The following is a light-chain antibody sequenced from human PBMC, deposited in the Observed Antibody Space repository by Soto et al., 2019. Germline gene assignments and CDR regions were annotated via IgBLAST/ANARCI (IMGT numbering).Light chain of an antibody. CDR3: QQYVSSPWA. V-gene: IGKV3-20*01. CDR2: GAS. CDR1: QSVTNSF. Sequence: LVLTQSPVTLSLSPGDRATLSCRASQSVTNSFLAWYQQKPGQAPRLLIYGASRRATGIPDRFTGSGSGTDFTLTISRLEPEDFAVYYCQQYVSSPWAFGQGTKV. J-gene: IGKJ1*01.